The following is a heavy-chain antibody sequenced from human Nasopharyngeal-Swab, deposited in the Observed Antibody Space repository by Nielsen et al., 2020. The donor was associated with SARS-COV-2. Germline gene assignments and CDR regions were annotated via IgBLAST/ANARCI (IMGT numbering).Heavy chain of an antibody. D-gene: IGHD3-3*01. CDR2: ISGNGGST. Sequence: WIRQPPGKGLEWVSAISGNGGSTYYADSVKGRFTISRDNSKNTLYLQMNSLRAEDTAVYYCAKDLKPMYYDFWSGYYTDYYYYMDVWGKGTTVTVSS. CDR3: AKDLKPMYYDFWSGYYTDYYYYMDV. J-gene: IGHJ6*03. V-gene: IGHV3-23*01.